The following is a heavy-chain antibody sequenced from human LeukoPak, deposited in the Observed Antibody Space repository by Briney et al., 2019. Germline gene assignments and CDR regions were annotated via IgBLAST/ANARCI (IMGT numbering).Heavy chain of an antibody. J-gene: IGHJ3*02. V-gene: IGHV3-11*01. CDR1: GYTFSDYY. D-gene: IGHD3-9*01. CDR2: INTNSSGI. CDR3: TRTNYDILTDRAFDI. Sequence: GASVKLSCAASGYTFSDYYMRWMRQAPGKGLEWVAYINTNSSGIYYADSFQGRFTISRDNSNNSLYLQLNSLTSEDTAVYYCTRTNYDILTDRAFDIWGQGTMVTVSS.